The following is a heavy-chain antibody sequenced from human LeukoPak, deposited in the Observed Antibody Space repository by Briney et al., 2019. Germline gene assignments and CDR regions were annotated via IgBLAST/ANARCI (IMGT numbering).Heavy chain of an antibody. CDR2: IYYSGST. CDR1: GGSISSYY. D-gene: IGHD1-26*01. V-gene: IGHV4-59*08. J-gene: IGHJ4*02. CDR3: ARYSGSYSGFDY. Sequence: SETLSLTCTVSGGSISSYYWSWIRQPPGKGLEWIGYIYYSGSTNYNPSLKSRVTISVDTSKNQFSLKLRSVTAADTAVYYCARYSGSYSGFDYWGQGTLVTVSS.